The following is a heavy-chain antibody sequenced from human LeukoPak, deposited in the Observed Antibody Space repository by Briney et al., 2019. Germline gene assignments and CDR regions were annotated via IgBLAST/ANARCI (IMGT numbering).Heavy chain of an antibody. J-gene: IGHJ4*02. Sequence: PGRSLRLSCAASGFTFDDYAMHWVRQAPGKGLEWVSGISWNSGSIGYADSVKGRFTISRDNAKNSLYLQMNSLRAEDTALYYCAKDSYGSGSYYKGPFDYWGQGTLVTVSS. D-gene: IGHD3-10*01. CDR3: AKDSYGSGSYYKGPFDY. CDR2: ISWNSGSI. V-gene: IGHV3-9*01. CDR1: GFTFDDYA.